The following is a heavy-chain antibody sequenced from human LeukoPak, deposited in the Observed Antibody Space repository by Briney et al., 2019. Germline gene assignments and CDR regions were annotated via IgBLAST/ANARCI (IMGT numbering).Heavy chain of an antibody. V-gene: IGHV1-24*01. Sequence: ASVKVSCKASGYTLTELSMHWVRQAPGKGLEWMGGFDPEDGETIYAQKFQGRVTMTEDTSTDTAYMELSSLRSEDTAVYYCATDPRGYCSSTSCAHYWGQGTLVTVSS. CDR2: FDPEDGET. CDR3: ATDPRGYCSSTSCAHY. CDR1: GYTLTELS. D-gene: IGHD2-2*01. J-gene: IGHJ4*02.